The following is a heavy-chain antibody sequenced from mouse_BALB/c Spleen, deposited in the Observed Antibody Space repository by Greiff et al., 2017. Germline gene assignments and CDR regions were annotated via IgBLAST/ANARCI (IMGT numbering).Heavy chain of an antibody. V-gene: IGHV1-20*02. Sequence: EVQLQQSGPELVKPGASVKISCKASGYSFTGYFMNWVMQSHGKSLEWIGRINPYNGDTFYNQKFKGKATLTVDKSSSTAHMVLRSLASEDSAVYYCASVYYGYDGFAYWGQGTLVTVSA. CDR2: INPYNGDT. CDR3: ASVYYGYDGFAY. J-gene: IGHJ3*01. CDR1: GYSFTGYF. D-gene: IGHD2-2*01.